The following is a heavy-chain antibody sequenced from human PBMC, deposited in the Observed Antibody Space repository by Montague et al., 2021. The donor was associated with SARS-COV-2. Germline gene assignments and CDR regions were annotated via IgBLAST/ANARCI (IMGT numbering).Heavy chain of an antibody. CDR3: AKDVSLSVEALDS. CDR2: ILHSGTA. V-gene: IGHV4-4*02. J-gene: IGHJ4*02. CDR1: GGSIKTYIW. Sequence: SETLSLTCAVSGGSIKTYIWWSWVRQAPGKGLEWLGEILHSGTAKYNPSLKSRVTISVDKSRNEFSLKLSSLTAADTAVYFCAKDVSLSVEALDSWGQGTLVTVSS. D-gene: IGHD2/OR15-2a*01.